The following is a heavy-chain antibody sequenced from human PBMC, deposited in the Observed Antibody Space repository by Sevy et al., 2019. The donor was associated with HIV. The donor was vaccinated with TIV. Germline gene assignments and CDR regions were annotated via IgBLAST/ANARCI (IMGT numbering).Heavy chain of an antibody. Sequence: GESLKISCTGSGFTFGDYAMSWFRQAPGMGLEWVGFIRSKDYGGATEYAASVKGRFTITRDESKSIADLQMNSLKTEDTAVYYFTRGYYYDSSGYSDYWGQGTLVTVSS. J-gene: IGHJ4*02. CDR1: GFTFGDYA. D-gene: IGHD3-22*01. CDR3: TRGYYYDSSGYSDY. CDR2: IRSKDYGGAT. V-gene: IGHV3-49*03.